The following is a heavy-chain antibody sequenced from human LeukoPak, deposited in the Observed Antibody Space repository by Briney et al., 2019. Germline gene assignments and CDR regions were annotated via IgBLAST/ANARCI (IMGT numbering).Heavy chain of an antibody. CDR2: ISRSSSYI. CDR3: ASIRGSYP. V-gene: IGHV3-21*01. CDR1: GFTFSSYS. Sequence: GGSLRLSCAASGFTFSSYSMNRVRQAPGKGLEWVSSISRSSSYIYYADSVKGRFTISRDNAKNSLYLQMNSLRAEDTAVYYCASIRGSYPWGQGTLVTVSS. D-gene: IGHD1-26*01. J-gene: IGHJ5*02.